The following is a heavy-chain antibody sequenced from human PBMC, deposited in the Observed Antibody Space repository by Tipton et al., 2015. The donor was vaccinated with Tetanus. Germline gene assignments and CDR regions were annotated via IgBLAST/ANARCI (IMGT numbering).Heavy chain of an antibody. CDR3: ARIGWPQQNKPAFDL. V-gene: IGHV4-59*01. CDR2: VHNSGST. Sequence: TLSLTCTVSDGSLGTFYWTWVRQPPGRGLEWIGNVHNSGSTKYSPSLRSRVTLSVDTSKNQFSLKLSAVTAADTAVYYCARIGWPQQNKPAFDLWGQGTMVTVSP. J-gene: IGHJ3*01. CDR1: DGSLGTFY. D-gene: IGHD6-19*01.